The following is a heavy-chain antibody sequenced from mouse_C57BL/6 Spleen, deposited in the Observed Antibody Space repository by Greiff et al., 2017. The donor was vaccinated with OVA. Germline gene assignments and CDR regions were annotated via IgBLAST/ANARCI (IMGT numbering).Heavy chain of an antibody. Sequence: VQLQQSGPELVKPGASVKISCKASGYSFTDYNMNWVKQSNGKSLEWIGVINPNSGTTRYNQKFQGKATLTLDQSSSTAYMQLNSLTAEDSSVYTGASHYGSSYWYFDVWGTGTTVTVSS. CDR1: GYSFTDYN. V-gene: IGHV1-39*01. J-gene: IGHJ1*03. CDR2: INPNSGTT. CDR3: ASHYGSSYWYFDV. D-gene: IGHD1-1*01.